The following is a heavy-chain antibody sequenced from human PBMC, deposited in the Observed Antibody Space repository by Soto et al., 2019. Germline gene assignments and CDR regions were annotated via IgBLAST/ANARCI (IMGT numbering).Heavy chain of an antibody. CDR3: ARGDYYDSSGPFSDAFDI. V-gene: IGHV3-7*04. Sequence: PGGSLRLSCAASGFTFSSYWMSWVRQAPGKGLEWVANIKQDGSEKWYVDSVKGRFTISRDNAKNSLYLQMNSLRANDTAVYYCARGDYYDSSGPFSDAFDIWGQGTMVT. CDR1: GFTFSSYW. CDR2: IKQDGSEK. D-gene: IGHD3-22*01. J-gene: IGHJ3*02.